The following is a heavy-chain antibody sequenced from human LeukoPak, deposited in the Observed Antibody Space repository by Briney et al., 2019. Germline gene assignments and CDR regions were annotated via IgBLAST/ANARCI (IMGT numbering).Heavy chain of an antibody. CDR1: GFTFSSYA. J-gene: IGHJ3*02. CDR3: AKSLTYYDTSAPSRGDAFDI. Sequence: GGSLRLSCAASGFTFSSYAMSWVRQAPGKGLEWVSSISGRYGQTYYADSVKGRFTISRDNYENTLYLQMDSLRAEDTAVYYCAKSLTYYDTSAPSRGDAFDIWGQGTVVTVSS. CDR2: ISGRYGQT. D-gene: IGHD3-22*01. V-gene: IGHV3-23*01.